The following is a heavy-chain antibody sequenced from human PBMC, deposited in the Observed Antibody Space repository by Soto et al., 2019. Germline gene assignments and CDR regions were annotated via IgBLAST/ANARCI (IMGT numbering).Heavy chain of an antibody. CDR3: ARAHYHDSSGPTGHAFDI. J-gene: IGHJ3*02. CDR2: ISDDGDKV. CDR1: EFTFSDYA. V-gene: IGHV3-30-3*01. Sequence: QVQLVESGGGVVQPGRSLRLSCAASEFTFSDYAMHWVRQAPGKGLEWVAVISDDGDKVFYADSMKDRLTISRDNSKSTLFLQLTSLGPEDTALYYCARAHYHDSSGPTGHAFDIWGQGTVVTVSS. D-gene: IGHD3-22*01.